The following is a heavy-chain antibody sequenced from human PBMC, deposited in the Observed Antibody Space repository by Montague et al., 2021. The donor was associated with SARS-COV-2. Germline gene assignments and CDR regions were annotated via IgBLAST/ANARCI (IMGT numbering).Heavy chain of an antibody. J-gene: IGHJ4*02. CDR2: INSDGSST. D-gene: IGHD6-19*01. Sequence: SLRLSCAASGFTFSSYWMHWVRQAPGKGLVWVSRINSDGSSTSYADSVKGRFTISRDNAKNTLYLQMNSLRAGDTAVYYCARGIAVAGGSFDYWGQGTLVTVSS. V-gene: IGHV3-74*01. CDR1: GFTFSSYW. CDR3: ARGIAVAGGSFDY.